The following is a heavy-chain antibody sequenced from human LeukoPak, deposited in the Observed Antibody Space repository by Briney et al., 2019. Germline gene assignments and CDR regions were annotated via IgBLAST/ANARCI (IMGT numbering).Heavy chain of an antibody. CDR1: GYTFTSYG. D-gene: IGHD3-22*01. CDR2: MNPNSGNT. V-gene: IGHV1-8*02. J-gene: IGHJ4*02. CDR3: AREVRESAYHYYDSSGYYYVYDY. Sequence: GASVKVSCKASGYTFTSYGISWVRQATGQGLEWMGWMNPNSGNTGYAQKFQGRVTMTRNTSISTAYMELSSLRSEDTAVYYCAREVRESAYHYYDSSGYYYVYDYWGQGTLVTVSS.